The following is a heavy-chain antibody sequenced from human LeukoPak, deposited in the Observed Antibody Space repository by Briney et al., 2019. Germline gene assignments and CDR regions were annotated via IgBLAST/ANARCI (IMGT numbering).Heavy chain of an antibody. CDR1: GFTVSSNY. CDR3: ANMRGDPDFDY. V-gene: IGHV3-53*01. D-gene: IGHD2-21*02. Sequence: GGSLRLSCAASGFTVSSNYMSWVRQAPGKGLEWVSVIYSGGSTYYADSVKGRFTISRDNAKNSLYLQMNSLRAEDTAVYYCANMRGDPDFDYWGRGTLVTVSS. J-gene: IGHJ4*02. CDR2: IYSGGST.